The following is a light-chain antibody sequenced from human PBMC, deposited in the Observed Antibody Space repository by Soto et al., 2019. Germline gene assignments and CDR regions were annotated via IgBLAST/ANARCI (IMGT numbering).Light chain of an antibody. Sequence: EVVLTQSPGTLSLSPGERATLSCRASQSVSSGYLAWYQQKPGQAPRLLIYGASSRATGIPDRFSGSGSGTDFTLIISRLEPEDCGVYYCQQYDSSPWTFGQGTKVEIK. J-gene: IGKJ1*01. V-gene: IGKV3-20*01. CDR3: QQYDSSPWT. CDR2: GAS. CDR1: QSVSSGY.